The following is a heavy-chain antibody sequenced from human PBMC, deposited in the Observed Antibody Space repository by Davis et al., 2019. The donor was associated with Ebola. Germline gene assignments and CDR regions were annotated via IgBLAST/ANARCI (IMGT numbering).Heavy chain of an antibody. Sequence: PGGSLRLSCKGSGYSFTSYWISWVRQMPGKGLEWMGRIDPSDSYTNYSPSFQGHVTISADKSISTAYLQWSSLKASDTAMYYCATPRYYYGSEDYWGQGTLVTVSS. CDR2: IDPSDSYT. J-gene: IGHJ4*02. V-gene: IGHV5-10-1*01. CDR3: ATPRYYYGSEDY. D-gene: IGHD3-10*01. CDR1: GYSFTSYW.